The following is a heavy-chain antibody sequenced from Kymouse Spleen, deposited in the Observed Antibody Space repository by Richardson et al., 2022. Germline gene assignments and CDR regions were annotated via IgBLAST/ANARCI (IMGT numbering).Heavy chain of an antibody. J-gene: IGHJ6*02. CDR3: ARDWGRITMVRGALYYYYGMDV. CDR2: TYYRSKWYN. Sequence: QVQLQQSGPGLVKPSQTLSLTCAISGDSVSSNSAAWNWIRQSPSRGLEWLGRTYYRSKWYNDYAVSVKSRITINPDTSKNQFSLQLNSVTPEDTAVYYCARDWGRITMVRGALYYYYGMDVWGQGTTVTVSS. D-gene: IGHD3-10*01. V-gene: IGHV6-1*01. CDR1: GDSVSSNSAA.